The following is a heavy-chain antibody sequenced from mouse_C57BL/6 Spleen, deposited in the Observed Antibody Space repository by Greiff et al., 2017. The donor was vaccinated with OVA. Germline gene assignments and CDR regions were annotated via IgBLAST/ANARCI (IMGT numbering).Heavy chain of an antibody. D-gene: IGHD2-5*01. Sequence: EVQLQQSGPELVKPGASVKMSCKASGYTFTDYYMHWVKQSHGKSLEWIGYIYPNNGGNGYNQKFKGKATLTVDKSSSTAYMQLSSLTSEDSAVYYCARPPPESNLAWFAYWGQGTLVTVSA. CDR1: GYTFTDYY. V-gene: IGHV1-34*01. CDR2: IYPNNGGN. CDR3: ARPPPESNLAWFAY. J-gene: IGHJ3*01.